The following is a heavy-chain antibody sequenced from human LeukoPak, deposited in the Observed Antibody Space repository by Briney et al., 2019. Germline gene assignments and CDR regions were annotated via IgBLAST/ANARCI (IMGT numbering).Heavy chain of an antibody. D-gene: IGHD1-1*01. CDR3: ARTTTDALDI. V-gene: IGHV4-59*01. J-gene: IGHJ3*02. Sequence: SETLSLTCTVSGASIRDYHWSWIRQPPGKGLERIGYIHYTGGAIYSPSLKSRVTMSVDTSKNQFSLNLNSVTAADTAVYYCARTTTDALDIWGPGTMVTVSS. CDR2: IHYTGGA. CDR1: GASIRDYH.